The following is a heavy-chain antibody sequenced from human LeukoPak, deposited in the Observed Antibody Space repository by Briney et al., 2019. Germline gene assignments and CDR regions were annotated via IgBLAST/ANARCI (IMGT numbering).Heavy chain of an antibody. J-gene: IGHJ4*02. V-gene: IGHV3-23*01. CDR1: GFTFSSYA. CDR2: ISGSGGST. Sequence: GGSLRLSCAASGFTFSSYAMSWVRQAPGKGLEWVSAISGSGGSTYYADSVKGRFTISRDNSKNTLYLQMSSLRAEDTAVYYCESYCSSTSCYRVFDYWGQGTLVTVSS. D-gene: IGHD2-2*02. CDR3: ESYCSSTSCYRVFDY.